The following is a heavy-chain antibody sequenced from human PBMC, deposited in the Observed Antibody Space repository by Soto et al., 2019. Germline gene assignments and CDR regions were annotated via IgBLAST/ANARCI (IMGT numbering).Heavy chain of an antibody. CDR1: GFTFSSYT. CDR2: ISSSSNYI. D-gene: IGHD2-15*01. Sequence: SGGSLRLSCAASGFTFSSYTMNWVRQAPGKGLEWVSSISSSSNYIYYADSVKGRFTISRDNAKNSLYLQINSLRAEDSAVYYCARLVVAASPFDYWGQGTLVTVSS. J-gene: IGHJ4*02. V-gene: IGHV3-21*01. CDR3: ARLVVAASPFDY.